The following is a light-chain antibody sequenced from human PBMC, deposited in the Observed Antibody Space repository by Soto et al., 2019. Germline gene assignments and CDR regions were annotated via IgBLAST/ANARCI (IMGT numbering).Light chain of an antibody. CDR1: SSNIGNNY. J-gene: IGLJ2*01. V-gene: IGLV1-51*01. CDR2: DNN. CDR3: GTWDSSLSAVV. Sequence: QSVLTQPPSVSAAPGQKVTISCSGSSSNIGNNYVSWYQQLPGTAPKLLIYDNNERPSGIPDRFSGSKSGTSATLGITGLQTGEEADYYCGTWDSSLSAVVFGGGTKLTVL.